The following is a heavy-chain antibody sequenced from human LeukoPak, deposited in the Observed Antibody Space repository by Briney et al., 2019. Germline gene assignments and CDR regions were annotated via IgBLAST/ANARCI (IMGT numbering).Heavy chain of an antibody. D-gene: IGHD6-19*01. V-gene: IGHV4-61*02. Sequence: SQTLSLTCTVSGDSFNIGSYSWTWIRQPAGKGLEWIGRIYTNGNTNYNPSLKSRVTLSVDTSKNQFSPNLKSVTAADTAVYYCARGWAQWPGWGDKWYFDYWGQGTLVTVSS. J-gene: IGHJ4*02. CDR3: ARGWAQWPGWGDKWYFDY. CDR2: IYTNGNT. CDR1: GDSFNIGSYS.